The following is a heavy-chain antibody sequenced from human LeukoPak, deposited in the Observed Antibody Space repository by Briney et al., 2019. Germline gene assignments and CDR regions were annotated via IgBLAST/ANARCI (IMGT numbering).Heavy chain of an antibody. D-gene: IGHD3-10*01. CDR2: ISGRGDNT. J-gene: IGHJ4*02. Sequence: SGGSLRLSCAASGFTFSSHGMSWVCQAPGKGLEWVATISGRGDNTYYADSVKGRFTISRDNSKNTLYLQMNSLRAEDTAVYYCARVTYGSGTYGAFDYWGQGTLVTVSS. V-gene: IGHV3-23*01. CDR3: ARVTYGSGTYGAFDY. CDR1: GFTFSSHG.